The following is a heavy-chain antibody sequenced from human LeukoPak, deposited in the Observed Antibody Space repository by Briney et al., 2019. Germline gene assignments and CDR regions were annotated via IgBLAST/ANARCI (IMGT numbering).Heavy chain of an antibody. CDR2: IYSSGST. J-gene: IGHJ6*04. CDR1: GGSISSYY. CDR3: ARVNPLNPFDV. V-gene: IGHV4-4*07. Sequence: SETLSLTCTVSGGSISSYYWSWIRQPAGKGLEWIGRIYSSGSTNYNPSLESRVTISVDKSKNQFSLKLSSVTAADTAVYYCARVNPLNPFDVWGKGTTVTVSS. D-gene: IGHD1-14*01.